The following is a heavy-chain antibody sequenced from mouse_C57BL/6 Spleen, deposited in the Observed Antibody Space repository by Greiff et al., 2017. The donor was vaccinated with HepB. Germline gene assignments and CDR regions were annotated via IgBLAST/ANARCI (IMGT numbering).Heavy chain of an antibody. Sequence: QVQLQQPGAELMMPGASVKLSCKASGYTFTSYWMHWVKQRPGQGLEWIGEIDPSDSYTNYNQKFKGKSTLTVDKSSSTAYMQLSSLTSEDSAVYYCARWDYWGQGTTLTVSS. CDR3: ARWDY. V-gene: IGHV1-69*01. CDR1: GYTFTSYW. CDR2: IDPSDSYT. J-gene: IGHJ2*01.